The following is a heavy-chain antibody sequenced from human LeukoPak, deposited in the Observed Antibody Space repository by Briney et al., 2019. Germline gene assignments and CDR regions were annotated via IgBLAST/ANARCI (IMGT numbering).Heavy chain of an antibody. CDR3: SRVFRVRGVMYDY. V-gene: IGHV3-13*01. CDR1: GFTFSCYD. CDR2: IGTAGDT. Sequence: PGGALRLSCAGPGFTFSCYDMHWVRPASRKGLEWGSAIGTAGDTYYPGSVKGRFTISRENAKNSLYLQMNSLRAGDTAVYYCSRVFRVRGVMYDYWGQGTLVTVSS. J-gene: IGHJ4*02. D-gene: IGHD3-10*01.